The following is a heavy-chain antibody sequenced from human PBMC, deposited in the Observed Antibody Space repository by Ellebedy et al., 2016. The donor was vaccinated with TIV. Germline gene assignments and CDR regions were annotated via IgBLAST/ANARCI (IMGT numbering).Heavy chain of an antibody. J-gene: IGHJ4*02. V-gene: IGHV4-59*08. CDR3: ARMDGYNYLFDY. D-gene: IGHD5-24*01. Sequence: MPSETLSLTCTVSGGSISSYYWSWIRQPPGKGLEWIGYIYYSGSTNYNPSLKSRVTISVDTSKNQFSLKLSSVTAADTAVYYCARMDGYNYLFDYWGQGTLVTVSS. CDR2: IYYSGST. CDR1: GGSISSYY.